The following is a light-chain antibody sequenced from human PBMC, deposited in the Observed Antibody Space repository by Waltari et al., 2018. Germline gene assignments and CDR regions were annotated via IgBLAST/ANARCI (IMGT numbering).Light chain of an antibody. CDR3: SSFTRSATLV. CDR2: DVI. V-gene: IGLV2-14*03. Sequence: QSALPQPASVSGSTGQSITISCTGPSSDVGAYHYVSWYQQYSGKAPKLMIYDVIKRPSGVSNRFSGSKSGNTASLTISGLQAEDEADYYCSSFTRSATLVFGGGTKLTVL. CDR1: SSDVGAYHY. J-gene: IGLJ3*02.